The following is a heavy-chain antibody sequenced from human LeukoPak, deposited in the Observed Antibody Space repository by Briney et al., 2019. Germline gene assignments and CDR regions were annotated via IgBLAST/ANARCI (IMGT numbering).Heavy chain of an antibody. Sequence: GGSLRLSCAASGFTFSNYAMHWVRQAPGKGLEWVALISYDGSNKYYADSVKGRFTISRDNSKNTLYLQMSSLRAEDTAVYYCAISGGYWAWAHWGQGTLVTVSS. CDR2: ISYDGSNK. D-gene: IGHD1-26*01. V-gene: IGHV3-30*04. J-gene: IGHJ4*02. CDR3: AISGGYWAWAH. CDR1: GFTFSNYA.